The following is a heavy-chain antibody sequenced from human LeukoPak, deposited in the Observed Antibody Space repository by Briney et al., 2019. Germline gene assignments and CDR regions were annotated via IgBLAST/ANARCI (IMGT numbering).Heavy chain of an antibody. CDR3: ASHPGRGVPPWYFDL. CDR2: IYYSGST. V-gene: IGHV4-39*01. CDR1: GSSVNSADYY. Sequence: SQTLSLTCTVSGSSVNSADYYWGWIRQPPGKGLEWIGSIYYSGSTYYNPSLKSRVTISVDTSKNQFSLKLSSVTAADAAVYYCASHPGRGVPPWYFDLWGRGTLVTVSS. D-gene: IGHD1-26*01. J-gene: IGHJ2*01.